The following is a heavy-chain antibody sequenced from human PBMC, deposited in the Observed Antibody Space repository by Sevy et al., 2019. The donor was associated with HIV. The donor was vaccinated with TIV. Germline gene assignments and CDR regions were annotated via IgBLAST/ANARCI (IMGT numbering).Heavy chain of an antibody. CDR3: AKVVSFFFDNSGWVEY. Sequence: GGSLGLSCAASGFTFSSYAMTWVRQAPGKGLEWVSASCGSGVSGDVGRTYYAESVRGRFTISRDNRKNIFYLQMNSLREDDSAVYYCAKVVSFFFDNSGWVEYWGRGTLVTVSS. J-gene: IGHJ4*02. V-gene: IGHV3-23*01. D-gene: IGHD6-19*01. CDR1: GFTFSSYA. CDR2: SCGSGVSGDVGRT.